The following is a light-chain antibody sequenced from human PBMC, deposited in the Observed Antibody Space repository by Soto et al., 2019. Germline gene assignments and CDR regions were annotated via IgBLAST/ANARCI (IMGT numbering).Light chain of an antibody. CDR1: HSNSGSNY. CDR3: CSFAGSHTSPA. Sequence: QSVLTQPPSASGTPGQRVTISCSGSHSNSGSNYVYWYQQLPGTAPKLLIYSNDQRPSGVPDRFSGSKSGATASLAISGLRSDDEADYYCCSFAGSHTSPAFGGGTKLTVL. V-gene: IGLV1-47*02. CDR2: SND. J-gene: IGLJ2*01.